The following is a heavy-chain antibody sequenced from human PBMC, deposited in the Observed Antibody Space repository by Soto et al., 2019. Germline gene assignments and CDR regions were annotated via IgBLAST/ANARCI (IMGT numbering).Heavy chain of an antibody. CDR3: VRHPRHPNFEY. CDR1: GGSISSGDYY. J-gene: IGHJ4*02. Sequence: QLQLQESGPGLVKPSETLSLTCTVSGGSISSGDYYWAWVRQSPGKELEWIGDIYYSGSTYYNPSLARRATISRDTSKNQFSLNLNSLTAADTAVYFCVRHPRHPNFEYWGQGILAIVSS. V-gene: IGHV4-39*01. CDR2: IYYSGST.